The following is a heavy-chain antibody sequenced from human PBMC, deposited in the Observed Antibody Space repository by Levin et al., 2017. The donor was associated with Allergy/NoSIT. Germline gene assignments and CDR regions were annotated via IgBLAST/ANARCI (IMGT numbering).Heavy chain of an antibody. J-gene: IGHJ6*02. V-gene: IGHV4-59*01. D-gene: IGHD5-24*01. CDR2: VYFSGST. CDR3: ATDGYYGMDV. Sequence: KGLEWIGYVYFSGSTSYNPSLKSRVTLSVDTYNNQFSLRLSSVTAADTAVYYCATDGYYGMDVWGQGTTVTVSS.